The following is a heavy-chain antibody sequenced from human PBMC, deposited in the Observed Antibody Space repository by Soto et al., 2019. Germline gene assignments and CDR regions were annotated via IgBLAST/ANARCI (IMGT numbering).Heavy chain of an antibody. D-gene: IGHD3-10*01. CDR1: GYSFTSYW. CDR3: ARHYTMVRGVIPNYYYGMDV. CDR2: ICPVDSDT. V-gene: IGHV5-51*01. Sequence: SLQISCHGSGYSFTSYWIGWVRQMPGNGPEWMGIICPVDSDTSNSPTFQGKVTITADKSMSTALLQRSSLKASDTAMYYCARHYTMVRGVIPNYYYGMDVWGQGTTVTVSS. J-gene: IGHJ6*02.